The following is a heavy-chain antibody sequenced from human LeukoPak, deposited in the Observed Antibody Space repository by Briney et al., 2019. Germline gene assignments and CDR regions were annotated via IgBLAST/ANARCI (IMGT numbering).Heavy chain of an antibody. J-gene: IGHJ4*02. CDR3: ARDLEAAAAGSRTQPLDY. V-gene: IGHV1-18*01. CDR2: ISAYNGNT. Sequence: ASVEVSCKASGYTFTSYTISWVRQAPGQGLEWMGWISAYNGNTNYAQKFQGRVTMTTDTPTSTAYMELRSLRSDDTAVYYCARDLEAAAAGSRTQPLDYWGQGTLVTVSS. D-gene: IGHD6-13*01. CDR1: GYTFTSYT.